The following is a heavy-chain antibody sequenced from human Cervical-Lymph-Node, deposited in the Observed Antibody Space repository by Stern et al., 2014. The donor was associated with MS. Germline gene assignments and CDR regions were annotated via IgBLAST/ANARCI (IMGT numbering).Heavy chain of an antibody. CDR2: ITPIFGTA. CDR3: ARGELKEGLVRGMDV. Sequence: VQLVQSGAEVKKPGYSVKVSCKASGDTFSSYAISWVRQAAGKGLEWMGGITPIFGTANYAQKFQGRVTITADESTSTAYMDLSSLRSEDTAVYYCARGELKEGLVRGMDVWGQGTTVTVSS. J-gene: IGHJ6*02. CDR1: GDTFSSYA. V-gene: IGHV1-69*01. D-gene: IGHD1-26*01.